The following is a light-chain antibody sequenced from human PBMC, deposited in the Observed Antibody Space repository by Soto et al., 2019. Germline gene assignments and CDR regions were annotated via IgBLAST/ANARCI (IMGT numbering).Light chain of an antibody. V-gene: IGLV2-23*02. CDR2: EVS. Sequence: QSVLTQPASVSGSPGQSITISCTGTSSDVGSYNLVSWYQRHPGKAPKLMIYEVSKRPSGVSNRFSGSKSGNTASLTISGLKAVHEADYYCCSYAGSRYVFGTVTKV. CDR1: SSDVGSYNL. J-gene: IGLJ1*01. CDR3: CSYAGSRYV.